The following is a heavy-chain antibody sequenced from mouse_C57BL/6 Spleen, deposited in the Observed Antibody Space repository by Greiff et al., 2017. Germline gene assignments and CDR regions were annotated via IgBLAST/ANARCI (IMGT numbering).Heavy chain of an antibody. CDR1: GFTFSDYG. Sequence: EVHLVESGGGLVKPGGSLKLSCAASGFTFSDYGMHWVRQAPEKGLAWVAYISSGSSTIYYAATVKGRFTISRDNAKNTLFLQMTSRRSEDTAMYYCARYWGSMDYWGQGTSVTVSS. V-gene: IGHV5-17*01. CDR3: ARYWGSMDY. CDR2: ISSGSSTI. J-gene: IGHJ4*01. D-gene: IGHD4-1*01.